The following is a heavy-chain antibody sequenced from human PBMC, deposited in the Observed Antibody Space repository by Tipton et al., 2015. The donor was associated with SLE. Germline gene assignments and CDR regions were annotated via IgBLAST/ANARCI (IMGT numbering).Heavy chain of an antibody. J-gene: IGHJ4*02. CDR2: INHSGST. CDR1: GVSFSDNY. V-gene: IGHV4-34*01. CDR3: ARNFDY. Sequence: TLSLTCAVYGVSFSDNYWSWVRQPPGKGLEWVGQINHSGSTNYNPSLKRRVTISVDTSKNHFSLRLSSVTAADTAMYYCARNFDYWGQGTLATVSS.